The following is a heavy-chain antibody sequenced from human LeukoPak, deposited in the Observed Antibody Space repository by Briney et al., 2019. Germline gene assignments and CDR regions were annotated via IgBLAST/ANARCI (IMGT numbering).Heavy chain of an antibody. J-gene: IGHJ4*02. D-gene: IGHD5-24*01. CDR2: ISGDGGST. Sequence: GGSLRLSCAASGFTFDDYAMHWVRQAPGKGLEWVSLISGDGGSTYYADSVKGRFTISRDNSKNSLYLQMNSLRTEDTALYYCAKVASRDGYHHFDYWGQGTLVNVSS. V-gene: IGHV3-43*02. CDR1: GFTFDDYA. CDR3: AKVASRDGYHHFDY.